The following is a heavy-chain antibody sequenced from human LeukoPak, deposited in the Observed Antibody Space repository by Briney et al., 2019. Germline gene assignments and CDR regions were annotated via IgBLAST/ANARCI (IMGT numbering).Heavy chain of an antibody. D-gene: IGHD2-2*01. Sequence: SQTLSLTCAISGDGVSTNTAAWSWIRQSPSRGLEWLGRTYFRFKWYSDYAVSVKSRITINSDTSKNQFSLQLNSVAPEDTAVYYCARAPYCSSTSCSERRGVWGQGTLVTVSS. CDR3: ARAPYCSSTSCSERRGV. CDR2: TYFRFKWYS. J-gene: IGHJ4*02. V-gene: IGHV6-1*01. CDR1: GDGVSTNTAA.